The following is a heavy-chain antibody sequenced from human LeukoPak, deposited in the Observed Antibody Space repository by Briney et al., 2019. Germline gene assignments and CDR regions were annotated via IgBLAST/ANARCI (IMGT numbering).Heavy chain of an antibody. V-gene: IGHV3-7*01. CDR3: ARDLYSGDY. D-gene: IGHD5-18*01. CDR1: GFIFKDFY. J-gene: IGHJ4*02. CDR2: INQDGSAE. Sequence: PGGSLRLSCEASGFIFKDFYMTWVRQAPGTGLEWVATINQDGSAEYYVDSAKGRFTMSRDNAKNSLYLQVNSLRAEDTAVYYCARDLYSGDYWGQGTLVTVSS.